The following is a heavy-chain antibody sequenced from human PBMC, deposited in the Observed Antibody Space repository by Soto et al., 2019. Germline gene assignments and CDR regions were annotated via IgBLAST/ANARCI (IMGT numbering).Heavy chain of an antibody. Sequence: GGSLRLSCAASGFSFSSYAMHWVRQAPGKGLEWVAVISYDGSNKYYADSVKGRFTISRDNSKNSLYLQMNSLRAEDTAVYYCARDYSSYGPFDYWGQGTLVTVSS. CDR1: GFSFSSYA. V-gene: IGHV3-30-3*01. CDR3: ARDYSSYGPFDY. CDR2: ISYDGSNK. D-gene: IGHD5-18*01. J-gene: IGHJ4*02.